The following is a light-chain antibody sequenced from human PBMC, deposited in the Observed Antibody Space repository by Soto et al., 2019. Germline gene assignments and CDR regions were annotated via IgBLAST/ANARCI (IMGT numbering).Light chain of an antibody. Sequence: QSALTQPASVSGSPGQSITISCTGTSSDIGGYNYVSWYQQHPGKAPKLLIYEVTSRASGVSHRFSGSKSGNTASLTISGLQAEDEAEYYCNSYTSASFYVFGTGTQLTVL. CDR1: SSDIGGYNY. V-gene: IGLV2-14*01. CDR3: NSYTSASFYV. J-gene: IGLJ1*01. CDR2: EVT.